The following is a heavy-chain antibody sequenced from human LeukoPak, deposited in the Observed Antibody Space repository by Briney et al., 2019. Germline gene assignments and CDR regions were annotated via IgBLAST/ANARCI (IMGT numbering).Heavy chain of an antibody. V-gene: IGHV4-59*01. Sequence: SETLSLTCTVSGGSISSYYWSWIRQPPGKGLEWIGYIYYSGSTNYNPSLKSRVTISVDTSKNQFSLKLSSATAADTAVYYCASGGRYYYDSSGYSPIDYWGQGTLVTVSS. J-gene: IGHJ4*02. CDR3: ASGGRYYYDSSGYSPIDY. D-gene: IGHD3-22*01. CDR2: IYYSGST. CDR1: GGSISSYY.